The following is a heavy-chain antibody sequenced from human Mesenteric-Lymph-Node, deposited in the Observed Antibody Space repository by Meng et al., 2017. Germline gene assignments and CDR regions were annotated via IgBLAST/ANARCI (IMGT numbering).Heavy chain of an antibody. V-gene: IGHV3-49*03. CDR2: IRNKAYGGTT. CDR1: GFTFGDYA. Sequence: GGSLRLSCTTSGFTFGDYAMSWFRQAPGKGLEWVGFIRNKAYGGTTQYAASVQGRFTISRDDSKSIAYLQMNSLKAEDTAVYYCTREVTWHKPGDYWGQGTLVTVSS. D-gene: IGHD4-11*01. J-gene: IGHJ4*02. CDR3: TREVTWHKPGDY.